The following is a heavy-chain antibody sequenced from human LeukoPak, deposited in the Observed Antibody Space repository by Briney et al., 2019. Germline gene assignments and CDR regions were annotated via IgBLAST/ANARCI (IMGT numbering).Heavy chain of an antibody. CDR1: GGSFSGYY. Sequence: SETLSLTCTVYGGSFSGYYWSWIRQPPGKGLEWIGEINHSGSTNYNPSLKSRVTISVDTSKNQFSLKLSSVTAADTAVYYCARGRSSSWRNWFDPWGQGTLVTVSS. CDR2: INHSGST. V-gene: IGHV4-34*01. CDR3: ARGRSSSWRNWFDP. D-gene: IGHD6-13*01. J-gene: IGHJ5*02.